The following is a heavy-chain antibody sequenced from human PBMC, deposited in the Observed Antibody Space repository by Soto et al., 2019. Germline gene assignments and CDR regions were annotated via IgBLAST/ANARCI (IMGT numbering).Heavy chain of an antibody. J-gene: IGHJ6*02. Sequence: EVQLVESGGGLVLPGGSLRLSCAASGFTFSRYWMHWVRQAPGKGLVWVSRISSYGSDTHYADSVKGRFTISRDNAKNTLDLQMNSLRADDTAVYYCSSNYAYAEGYYWYWIDVWGQGTTVTVSS. D-gene: IGHD3-16*01. CDR2: ISSYGSDT. V-gene: IGHV3-74*01. CDR1: GFTFSRYW. CDR3: SSNYAYAEGYYWYWIDV.